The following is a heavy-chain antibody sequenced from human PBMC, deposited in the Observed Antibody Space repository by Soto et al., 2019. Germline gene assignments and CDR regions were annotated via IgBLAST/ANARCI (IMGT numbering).Heavy chain of an antibody. D-gene: IGHD6-13*01. J-gene: IGHJ6*02. V-gene: IGHV4-39*01. CDR3: ARQLRIAAAGTADRYYYYGMDV. CDR2: IYYSGST. Sequence: SETMSLTCTVSGGSISSSSYYWGWIRQPPGKGLEWIGSIYYSGSTYYNPSLKSRVTISVDTSKNQFSLKLSSVTAADTAVYYCARQLRIAAAGTADRYYYYGMDVWGQGPTVTVSS. CDR1: GGSISSSSYY.